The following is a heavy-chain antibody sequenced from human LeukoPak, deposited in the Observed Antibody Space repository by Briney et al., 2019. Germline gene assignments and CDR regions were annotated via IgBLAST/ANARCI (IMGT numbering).Heavy chain of an antibody. V-gene: IGHV3-23*01. Sequence: TGGSLRLSCAASGFTISSYAMSWVRQAPGKGLEWVSAIGSGGSTYYADSVKGRFTISRDSSKYTLYLQMNGLRAEDTAVYYCAKELVGATGYFDYWGQGTLVTVSS. CDR2: IGSGGST. J-gene: IGHJ4*02. D-gene: IGHD1-26*01. CDR3: AKELVGATGYFDY. CDR1: GFTISSYA.